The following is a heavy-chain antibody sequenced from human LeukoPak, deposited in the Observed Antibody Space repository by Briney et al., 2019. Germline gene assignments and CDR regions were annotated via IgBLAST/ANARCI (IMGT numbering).Heavy chain of an antibody. Sequence: PSETLSLTCAVYGGSFSGYYWSWIRQPPGKGLEWIGEINHSGSTNYNPSLKSRVTISVDTSKNQFSLKLSSVTAADTAVYYCRVGGGTVGDAFDIWGQGTMVTVSS. D-gene: IGHD1-26*01. CDR1: GGSFSGYY. J-gene: IGHJ3*02. V-gene: IGHV4-34*01. CDR3: RVGGGTVGDAFDI. CDR2: INHSGST.